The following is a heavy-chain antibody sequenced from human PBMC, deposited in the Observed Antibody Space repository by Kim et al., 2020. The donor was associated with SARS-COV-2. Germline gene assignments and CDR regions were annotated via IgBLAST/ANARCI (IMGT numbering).Heavy chain of an antibody. CDR1: GYTLTELS. CDR2: FDPEDGKT. J-gene: IGHJ6*03. CDR3: ATGPVGATSYYYYMDV. Sequence: ASVKVSCKVSGYTLTELSMHWVRQAPGKGLEWMGGFDPEDGKTIYAQKFQGRVTMTEDTSTDTVYMELSSLRSEDTAVYYCATGPVGATSYYYYMDVWGKGTTVTVSS. D-gene: IGHD1-26*01. V-gene: IGHV1-24*01.